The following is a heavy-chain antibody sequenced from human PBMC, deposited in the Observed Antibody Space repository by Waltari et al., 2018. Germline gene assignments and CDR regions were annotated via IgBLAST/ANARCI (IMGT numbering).Heavy chain of an antibody. CDR2: ISSDSNYI. V-gene: IGHV3-21*01. CDR3: ATGGWGFYFDY. CDR1: QFSMSTYN. D-gene: IGHD7-27*01. J-gene: IGHJ4*02. Sequence: EVQLVESGGGLVKPGGSLRLSCVASQFSMSTYNMNWVRQALGKGLEGVASISSDSNYIHYADSVKGRFTISRDNAKNSLFLQMNSLRAEDTAVYYCATGGWGFYFDYWGQGTLVTVSS.